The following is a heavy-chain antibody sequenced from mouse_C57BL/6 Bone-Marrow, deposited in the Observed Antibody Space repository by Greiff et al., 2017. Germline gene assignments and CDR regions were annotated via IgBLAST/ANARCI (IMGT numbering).Heavy chain of an antibody. D-gene: IGHD6-1*01. J-gene: IGHJ4*01. CDR1: GFSLTSYG. Sequence: QVQLKQSGPGLVQPSQSLSITCTVSGFSLTSYGVHWVRQSPGKGLEWLGVICRGGSTAYNAAFMSRLSITKDNSKSQVFFKMNSLQADDTAIYYCDKWSAIPYAMDYWGQGTSVTVSS. CDR2: ICRGGST. CDR3: DKWSAIPYAMDY. V-gene: IGHV2-5*01.